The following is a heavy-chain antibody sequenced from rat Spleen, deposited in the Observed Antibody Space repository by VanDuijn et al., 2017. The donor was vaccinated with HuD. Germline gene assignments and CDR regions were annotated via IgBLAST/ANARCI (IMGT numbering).Heavy chain of an antibody. J-gene: IGHJ4*01. V-gene: IGHV3-1*01. D-gene: IGHD1-12*02. CDR2: LSYSGST. Sequence: EVQLQESGPGLVKPSQSLSLTCSVTGYSITSNYWGWIRKFPGNKMEWMGYLSYSGSTSYNPSLKSRISITRDTSKNQFFLQLNSVTTEDTATYYCARGSYYTPYVMDAWGQGASVTVSS. CDR1: GYSITSNY. CDR3: ARGSYYTPYVMDA.